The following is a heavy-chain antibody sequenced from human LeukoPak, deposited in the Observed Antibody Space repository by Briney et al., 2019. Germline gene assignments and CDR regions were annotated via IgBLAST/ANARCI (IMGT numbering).Heavy chain of an antibody. CDR1: GFTFSSYA. V-gene: IGHV3-13*01. D-gene: IGHD2-2*01. J-gene: IGHJ2*01. CDR3: ARSVYCSSTSCYFNWYFDL. Sequence: GGSLRLSCAASGFTFSSYAMSWVRQAPGKGLEWVSAIGTAGDTYYPGSVKGRFTISRENAKNSLYLQMNSLRAGDTAVYYCARSVYCSSTSCYFNWYFDLWGRGTLVTVSS. CDR2: IGTAGDT.